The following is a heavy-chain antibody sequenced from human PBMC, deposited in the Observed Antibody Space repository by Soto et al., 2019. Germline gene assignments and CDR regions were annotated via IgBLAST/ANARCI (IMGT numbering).Heavy chain of an antibody. CDR1: GFTFSDYY. Sequence: QVQLVESGGGLVKPGGSLRLSCAASGFTFSDYYMSWIRQAPGKGLEWVSYISSSGSTIYYADSVKGRFTISRDNAKNSLYLQINSLRAEDTAVYYCARDSWDVVAIATPYYYYYYMDVWGKGTTVTVSS. V-gene: IGHV3-11*01. J-gene: IGHJ6*03. CDR2: ISSSGSTI. D-gene: IGHD2-21*01. CDR3: ARDSWDVVAIATPYYYYYYMDV.